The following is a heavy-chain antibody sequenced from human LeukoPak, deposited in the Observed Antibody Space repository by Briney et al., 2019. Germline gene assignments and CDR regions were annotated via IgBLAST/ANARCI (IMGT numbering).Heavy chain of an antibody. CDR1: DDSIRTHY. Sequence: PSETLSLTYTVSDDSIRTHYWSWIRQPPGKGLECIGYVYFSGITNYNPSLKSRVTMSVDTSKNQLSLKLSSVTAAATAVYYCARTARLPDSWGQGTLVTVSS. CDR3: ARTARLPDS. D-gene: IGHD2-21*01. J-gene: IGHJ4*02. V-gene: IGHV4-4*09. CDR2: VYFSGIT.